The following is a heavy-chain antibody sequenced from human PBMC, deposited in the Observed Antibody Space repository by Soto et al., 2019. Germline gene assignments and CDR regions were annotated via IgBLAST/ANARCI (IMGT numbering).Heavy chain of an antibody. Sequence: TLSLTCAVSGGSISSGGYSWSWIRRPPGKGLEWIGYIYHSGSTYYNPSLKSRVTISVDRSKNQFSLKLSSVTAADTAVYYCARDYGSGSYYWFDPWGQGTLVTVSS. CDR1: GGSISSGGYS. CDR2: IYHSGST. J-gene: IGHJ5*02. V-gene: IGHV4-30-2*01. CDR3: ARDYGSGSYYWFDP. D-gene: IGHD3-10*01.